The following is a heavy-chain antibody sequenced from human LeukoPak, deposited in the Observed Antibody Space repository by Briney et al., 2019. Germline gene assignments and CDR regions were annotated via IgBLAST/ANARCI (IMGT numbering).Heavy chain of an antibody. D-gene: IGHD1-1*01. CDR1: GFTFSSIW. V-gene: IGHV3-7*01. CDR2: IKYDESEK. Sequence: GGSLRLSCAASGFTFSSIWMGWVRQAPGKGLEWVASIKYDESEKHYVDSVKGRFTVSRDNAKNSLYLQMNNLRAEDTAVYFCARITTNGYFEYWGQGTLVTVSS. CDR3: ARITTNGYFEY. J-gene: IGHJ4*02.